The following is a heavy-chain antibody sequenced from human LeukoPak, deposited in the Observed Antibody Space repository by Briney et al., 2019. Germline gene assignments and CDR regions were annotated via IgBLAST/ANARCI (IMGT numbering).Heavy chain of an antibody. CDR2: ISANGGRT. Sequence: GGSLRLSCSASGLIISDYAMHWGPDTPEKGLEYVLAISANGGRTYYADSVTARFTISRDTSKNTLYLQMSSLRAEDTAMYHCVKDLYKGDSASWYFFHYWGQGTLVTVSS. J-gene: IGHJ4*02. D-gene: IGHD6-13*01. CDR3: VKDLYKGDSASWYFFHY. V-gene: IGHV3-64D*06. CDR1: GLIISDYA.